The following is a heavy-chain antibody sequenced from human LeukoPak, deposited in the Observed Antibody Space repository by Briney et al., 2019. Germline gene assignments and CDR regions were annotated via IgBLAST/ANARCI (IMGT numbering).Heavy chain of an antibody. V-gene: IGHV3-23*01. Sequence: GGSLRLSCAASGFTFNDYYMSWIRQAPGKGLEWVSAISGSGNTVHYADSVQGRFTISRDNSKNTLYLQMKSLRAEDTAVYYCAKAGGYYYYFYMDVWGKGTTVTVSS. CDR1: GFTFNDYY. CDR3: AKAGGYYYYFYMDV. J-gene: IGHJ6*03. D-gene: IGHD2-8*02. CDR2: ISGSGNTV.